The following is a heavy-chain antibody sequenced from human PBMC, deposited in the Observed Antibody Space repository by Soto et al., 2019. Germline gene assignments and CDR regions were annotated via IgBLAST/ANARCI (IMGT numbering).Heavy chain of an antibody. V-gene: IGHV1-69*13. CDR3: ARGTPRITMIVVVPRGLWFDP. CDR2: IIPIFGTA. CDR1: GGTFSSYA. D-gene: IGHD3-22*01. J-gene: IGHJ5*02. Sequence: GASVKVSCKASGGTFSSYAISWVRQAPGQGLEWMGGIIPIFGTANYAQKFQGRVTITADESTSTAYMELSSLRSEDTAVYYCARGTPRITMIVVVPRGLWFDPWGQGTLVTVSS.